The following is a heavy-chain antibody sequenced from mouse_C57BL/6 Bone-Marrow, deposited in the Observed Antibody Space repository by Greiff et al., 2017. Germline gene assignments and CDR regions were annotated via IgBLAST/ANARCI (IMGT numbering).Heavy chain of an antibody. D-gene: IGHD1-1*01. CDR3: ARSYYEDYYAMDY. J-gene: IGHJ4*01. CDR1: GYTFTSYW. Sequence: QVQLKQPGAELVRPGSSVKLSCKASGYTFTSYWMDWVKQRPGQGLEWIGNIYPSDSATHYNQKFKDKATLTVDKSSSTAYMQLSSLTSEDSAVYYCARSYYEDYYAMDYWGQGTSVTVSS. CDR2: IYPSDSAT. V-gene: IGHV1-61*01.